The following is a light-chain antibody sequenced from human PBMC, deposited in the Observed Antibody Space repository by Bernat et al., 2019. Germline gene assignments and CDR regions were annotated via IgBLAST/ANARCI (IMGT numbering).Light chain of an antibody. J-gene: IGLJ1*01. CDR2: EVS. Sequence: QSALTQPPSASGSPGQSVTISCTGTSSDVGGYNYVSWYQQHPDKAPKLIISEVSKRPSGVPDRFFGSKSGNTASLTGSELQAEDEADYYCSSYAGSNNYVFGTGTKVTVL. CDR1: SSDVGGYNY. V-gene: IGLV2-8*01. CDR3: SSYAGSNNYV.